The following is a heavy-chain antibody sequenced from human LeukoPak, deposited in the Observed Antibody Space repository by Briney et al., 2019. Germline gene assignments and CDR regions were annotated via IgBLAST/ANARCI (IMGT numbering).Heavy chain of an antibody. Sequence: GASVKVSCKASGGTFSSYAISWVRQAPGQGLEWMGGIIPIFGTANYAQKFQGRVTITADESTSTAYMELSSLRSEDTAVYYCARVRREDYGFHFDYWGQGTLVTVSS. CDR2: IIPIFGTA. J-gene: IGHJ4*02. V-gene: IGHV1-69*13. CDR1: GGTFSSYA. CDR3: ARVRREDYGFHFDY. D-gene: IGHD5-24*01.